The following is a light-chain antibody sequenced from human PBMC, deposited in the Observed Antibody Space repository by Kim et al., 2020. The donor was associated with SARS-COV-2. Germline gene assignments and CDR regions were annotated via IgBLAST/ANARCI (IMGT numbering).Light chain of an antibody. CDR3: QQRSNWKRT. CDR1: QSVSSY. V-gene: IGKV3-11*01. CDR2: DAS. J-gene: IGKJ1*01. Sequence: FSPGERATLSCRASQSVSSYLAWYQQKPGQAPRLLIYDASNRATGIPARFSGSGSGTDFTLTISSLEPEDFAVYYCQQRSNWKRTFGQGTKVDIK.